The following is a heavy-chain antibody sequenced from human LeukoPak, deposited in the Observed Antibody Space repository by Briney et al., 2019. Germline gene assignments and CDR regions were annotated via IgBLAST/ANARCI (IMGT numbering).Heavy chain of an antibody. V-gene: IGHV3-74*01. CDR3: ARAVTIATRSTGY. D-gene: IGHD6-6*01. CDR1: GFTFSSYW. Sequence: GGSLRLSCAASGFTFSSYWMHWVRQAPGKGLGWVSRINTDGSTINYADSVKGRFTISRDNAKNTLYLQMNSLRAEDTAVYYCARAVTIATRSTGYWGQGTLVTVSS. CDR2: INTDGSTI. J-gene: IGHJ4*02.